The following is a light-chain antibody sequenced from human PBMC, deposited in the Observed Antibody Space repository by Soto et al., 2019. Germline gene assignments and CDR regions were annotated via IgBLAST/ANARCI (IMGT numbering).Light chain of an antibody. V-gene: IGLV1-51*01. CDR1: ISNIGNNY. CDR3: CSYAGSYSYV. Sequence: QSVLTQPPSVSAAPGQTVTLSCSGSISNIGNNYVSWFQQFPGTAPKLLIYDNYKRPSGIPDRFSGSKSGNTASLTISGLQAEDEADYYCCSYAGSYSYVFGTGTKVTVL. CDR2: DNY. J-gene: IGLJ1*01.